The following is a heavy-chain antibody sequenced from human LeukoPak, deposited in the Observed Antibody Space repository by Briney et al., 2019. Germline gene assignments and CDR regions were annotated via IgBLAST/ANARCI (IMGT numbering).Heavy chain of an antibody. Sequence: SETLSLTCTVSGGSISSGGYYWSWIRQHPGKGLEWIGYIHYSGSTYYNPSLKSRLTISVDTSKNQFSLKLSSVTAADTAVYYCASADYEDAFDIWGQGTMVTVSS. CDR1: GGSISSGGYY. CDR3: ASADYEDAFDI. J-gene: IGHJ3*02. V-gene: IGHV4-31*03. D-gene: IGHD4-17*01. CDR2: IHYSGST.